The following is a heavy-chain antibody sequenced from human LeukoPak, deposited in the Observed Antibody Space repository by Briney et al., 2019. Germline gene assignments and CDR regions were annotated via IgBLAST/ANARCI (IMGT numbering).Heavy chain of an antibody. CDR3: ARLACSSTSCPLRY. V-gene: IGHV3-53*01. CDR1: GFTVSSNY. D-gene: IGHD2-2*01. Sequence: GGSLRLSCAASGFTVSSNYMSWVRQAPGQGLEWVSVIYSGGSTYYADSVKGRFTISRDNSKNTLYLQMNSLRAEDTAVYYCARLACSSTSCPLRYWGQGTLVTVSS. CDR2: IYSGGST. J-gene: IGHJ4*02.